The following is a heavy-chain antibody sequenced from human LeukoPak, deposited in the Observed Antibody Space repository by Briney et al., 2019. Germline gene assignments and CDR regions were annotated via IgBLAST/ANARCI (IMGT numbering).Heavy chain of an antibody. V-gene: IGHV3-21*01. CDR2: ISSSSSYI. Sequence: GGSLRLSCAASGFTFSSYSMNWVRQAPGKGLEWVSSISSSSSYIYYADSVKGRFTISRDNAKNSLYLQMNSLGAEDTAVYYCATLPSAYCGGDCPTNFDYWGQGTLVTVSS. CDR3: ATLPSAYCGGDCPTNFDY. D-gene: IGHD2-21*02. J-gene: IGHJ4*02. CDR1: GFTFSSYS.